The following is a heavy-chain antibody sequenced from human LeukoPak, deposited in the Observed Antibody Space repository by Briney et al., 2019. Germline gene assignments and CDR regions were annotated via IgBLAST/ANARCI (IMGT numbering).Heavy chain of an antibody. J-gene: IGHJ4*02. CDR1: GFSVSNNY. CDR3: ARAFMVRGEY. D-gene: IGHD3-10*01. V-gene: IGHV3-66*01. CDR2: IYTGGST. Sequence: GGSLRLSCTASGFSVSNNYMYWVRQAPGKGLEGVSIIYTGGSTYYADSVKGRFTISRDNSKNTLYLQMNSLRAEDTAVYYCARAFMVRGEYWGQGTLVTVSS.